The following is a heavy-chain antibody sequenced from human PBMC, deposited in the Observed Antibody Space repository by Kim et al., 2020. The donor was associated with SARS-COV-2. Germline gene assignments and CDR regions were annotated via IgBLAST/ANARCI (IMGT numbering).Heavy chain of an antibody. CDR3: AKVGDLEVDAFNI. J-gene: IGHJ3*02. D-gene: IGHD1-1*01. V-gene: IGHV3-23*01. Sequence: GGSLRLSCAASGFTFSSSAMSWVRQAPGKGLEWVSTVSFTGGNKYYVDAVKGRFTISRDNSKNTLYLQMNSLRAEDTAAYYCAKVGDLEVDAFNIWGQGTMVTVSS. CDR2: VSFTGGNK. CDR1: GFTFSSSA.